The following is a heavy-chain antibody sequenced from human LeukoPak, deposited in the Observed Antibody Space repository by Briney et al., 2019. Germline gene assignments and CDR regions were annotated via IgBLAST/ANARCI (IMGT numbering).Heavy chain of an antibody. V-gene: IGHV3-7*03. J-gene: IGHJ3*02. CDR2: IKQDGGEK. D-gene: IGHD3-9*01. CDR3: ARMTGSHGFDI. CDR1: GFPFNSYW. Sequence: GGSQRFSCADSGFPFNSYWMSWARHARGKGRGWVANIKQDGGEKYYVDSVKGRFTISRDNAKNSLYLQMNSLRAEDTAVYYCARMTGSHGFDIWGQGTMVTVSS.